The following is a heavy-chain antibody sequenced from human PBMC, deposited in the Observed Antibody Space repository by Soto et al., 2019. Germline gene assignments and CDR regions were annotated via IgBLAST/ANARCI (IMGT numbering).Heavy chain of an antibody. CDR2: IRFDGSNE. Sequence: GGSLRLSCAASGFSFSTFTMHWVRQAPGKGLEWVALIRFDGSNEAFADSVKGRFTISRDNSKNTVSLQMNNLRAEDTALYFCARGRIVGASLAFDSWGQGTLVTVSS. V-gene: IGHV3-30*02. CDR1: GFSFSTFT. CDR3: ARGRIVGASLAFDS. D-gene: IGHD1-26*01. J-gene: IGHJ4*02.